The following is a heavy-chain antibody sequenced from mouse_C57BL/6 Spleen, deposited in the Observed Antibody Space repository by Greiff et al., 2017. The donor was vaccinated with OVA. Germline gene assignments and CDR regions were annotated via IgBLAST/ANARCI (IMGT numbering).Heavy chain of an antibody. CDR3: ARAHYYGSSYVSY. V-gene: IGHV1-26*01. Sequence: EVQLQQSGPELVKPGASVKISCKASGYTFTDYYMNWVKQSHGKSLEWIGDINPNNGGTSYNQKFKGKATLTVDKSSSTAYMELRSLTSEDSAVYYCARAHYYGSSYVSYWGQGATLTVAS. CDR2: INPNNGGT. CDR1: GYTFTDYY. D-gene: IGHD1-1*01. J-gene: IGHJ2*01.